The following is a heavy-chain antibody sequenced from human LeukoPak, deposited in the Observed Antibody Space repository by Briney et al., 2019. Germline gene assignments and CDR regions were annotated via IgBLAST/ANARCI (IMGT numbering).Heavy chain of an antibody. J-gene: IGHJ4*02. CDR2: VGDNTDT. D-gene: IGHD6-13*01. CDR1: GFTFSSYA. V-gene: IGHV3-23*01. CDR3: AKSSGSSFRSSRVFDF. Sequence: GGSLRLSCAASGFTFSSYAFSWVRRAPGKGLEWVSIVGDNTDTHYADSVKGRFTISRDNSNNALYLQMNSLRAEDTATYFCAKSSGSSFRSSRVFDFWGQGTLVTVSS.